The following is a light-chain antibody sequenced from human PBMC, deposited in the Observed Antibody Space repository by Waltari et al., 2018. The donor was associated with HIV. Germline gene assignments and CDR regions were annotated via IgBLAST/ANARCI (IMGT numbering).Light chain of an antibody. Sequence: EVVLTQSPSTLSLSQGERATLSCRASQNIGNYLAWYQQKPGQAPRLLIYDASTRASGIPARFSGSGSETDFTLTISSLEPEDVAVYYCQQRSNWPPVTFGQGTRLEI. CDR2: DAS. CDR3: QQRSNWPPVT. CDR1: QNIGNY. J-gene: IGKJ5*01. V-gene: IGKV3-11*01.